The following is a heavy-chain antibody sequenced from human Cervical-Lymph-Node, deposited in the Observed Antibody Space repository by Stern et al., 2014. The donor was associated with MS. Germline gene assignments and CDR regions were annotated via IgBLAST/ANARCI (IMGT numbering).Heavy chain of an antibody. D-gene: IGHD6-19*01. J-gene: IGHJ4*02. CDR2: ISWNSGSI. CDR1: GLTFDDYA. Sequence: EEQLVESGGGLVQPGRSPRLSCAASGLTFDDYAMHWVREAPGKGLEWVSGISWNSGSIGYADSVKGRFTISRDTAKNSLYLQMNSLRAEDTALYYCAKDINSSGWRRAGVDYWGQGTLVTVSS. CDR3: AKDINSSGWRRAGVDY. V-gene: IGHV3-9*01.